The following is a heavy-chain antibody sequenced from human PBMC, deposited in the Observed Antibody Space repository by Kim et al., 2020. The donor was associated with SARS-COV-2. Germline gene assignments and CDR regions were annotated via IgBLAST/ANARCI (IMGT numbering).Heavy chain of an antibody. Sequence: SETLSLTCAVYGGSFSGYYWSWIRQPPGKGLEWIGEINHSGSTNYNPSLKSRVTISVDTSKNQFSLKLSSVTAADTAVYYCARGGGSYYGYFQHWGQGTLVTVSS. CDR3: ARGGGSYYGYFQH. CDR2: INHSGST. CDR1: GGSFSGYY. V-gene: IGHV4-34*01. D-gene: IGHD1-26*01. J-gene: IGHJ1*01.